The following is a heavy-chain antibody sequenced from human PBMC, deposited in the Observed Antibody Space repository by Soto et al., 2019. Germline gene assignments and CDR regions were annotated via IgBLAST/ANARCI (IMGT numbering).Heavy chain of an antibody. D-gene: IGHD3-16*01. J-gene: IGHJ4*01. CDR2: INTDGSTT. CDR1: GFTFSNYW. V-gene: IGHV3-74*01. CDR3: ARDLGGYARH. Sequence: EVQLVESGGGLVQPGGSLRLSCAASGFTFSNYWMHWVRQAPGKGPVWGSRINTDGSTTKYADSMKGRFTISRDNAKNTLYLQTNRLVAEDTAVYYWARDLGGYARHWGHGPLVTVSS.